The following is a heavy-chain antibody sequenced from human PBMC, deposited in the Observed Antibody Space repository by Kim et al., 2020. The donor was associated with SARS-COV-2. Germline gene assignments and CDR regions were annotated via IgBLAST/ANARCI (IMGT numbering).Heavy chain of an antibody. Sequence: GGSLRLSCAASGFTFDDYAMHWVRQAPGKGLEWVSGISWNSGSIGYADSVKGRLTISRDNAKNSLYLQMNSLRAEDTALYYCAKSGSGWNYYYYGMDVWGQGPTVTVSS. J-gene: IGHJ6*02. D-gene: IGHD6-19*01. CDR1: GFTFDDYA. CDR2: ISWNSGSI. V-gene: IGHV3-9*01. CDR3: AKSGSGWNYYYYGMDV.